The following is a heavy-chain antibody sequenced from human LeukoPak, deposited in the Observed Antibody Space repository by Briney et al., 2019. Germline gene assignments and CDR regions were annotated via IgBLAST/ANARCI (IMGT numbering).Heavy chain of an antibody. D-gene: IGHD1-26*01. CDR1: GGSVNSGSYY. V-gene: IGHV4-61*01. Sequence: SETLSLTCTVSGGSVNSGSYYWGWIRQPPGKGLEWIGYIYYSGSTNYNPSLKSRVTISVDTSKNQFSLKLSSVTAADTAVYYCARAAYSGSYHSDYWGQGTLVTVSS. CDR3: ARAAYSGSYHSDY. CDR2: IYYSGST. J-gene: IGHJ4*02.